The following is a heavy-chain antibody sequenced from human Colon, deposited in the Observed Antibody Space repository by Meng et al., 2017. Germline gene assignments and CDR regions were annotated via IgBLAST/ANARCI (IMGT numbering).Heavy chain of an antibody. CDR2: IYHSGNT. V-gene: IGHV4-4*02. Sequence: QVQLEESGQGLLKPSGTLALTCAVYSDSISSNHWWSWVRQSPGKGLEWIAEIYHSGNTNYNPSLKSRATISMDKSKNQFSLNLSSVTAADTAVYYCTTGTYYDHWGQGTLVTVSS. D-gene: IGHD7-27*01. CDR1: SDSISSNHW. CDR3: TTGTYYDH. J-gene: IGHJ4*02.